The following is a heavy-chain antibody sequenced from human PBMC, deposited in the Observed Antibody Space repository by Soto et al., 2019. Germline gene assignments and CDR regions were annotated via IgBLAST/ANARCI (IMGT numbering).Heavy chain of an antibody. J-gene: IGHJ4*02. V-gene: IGHV4-39*01. CDR1: GDSISSSTYY. D-gene: IGHD3-22*01. CDR2: MFYSGNT. CDR3: VSPEGYYDSSGYTLDY. Sequence: SETLSLTCTVSGDSISSSTYYWGWIRQPPGKGLEWIGSMFYSGNTYYNPSLKSRVTLSINTSKNQFSLKLNSVTAADTAVYYCVSPEGYYDSSGYTLDYWGQGTLVTVS.